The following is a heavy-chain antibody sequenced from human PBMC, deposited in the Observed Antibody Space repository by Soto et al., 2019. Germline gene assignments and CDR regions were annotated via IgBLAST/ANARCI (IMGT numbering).Heavy chain of an antibody. J-gene: IGHJ5*02. Sequence: QLLESGPGLVKPSETLSLTCTVSGGSISSSPYYWGWIRQPPGKGLECIGIINYSGTTYNNPSLKSRVTISVDTTKNQFSLNLKSVTAADTAVYYCARAGNWFDPWGQGTLVTVSS. D-gene: IGHD3-10*01. CDR2: INYSGTT. V-gene: IGHV4-39*01. CDR1: GGSISSSPYY. CDR3: ARAGNWFDP.